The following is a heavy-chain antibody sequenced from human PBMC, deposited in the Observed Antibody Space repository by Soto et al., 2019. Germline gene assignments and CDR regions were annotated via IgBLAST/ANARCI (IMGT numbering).Heavy chain of an antibody. V-gene: IGHV4-59*01. J-gene: IGHJ5*02. D-gene: IGHD1-7*01. CDR3: ARAPSWNYDQ. CDR2: VYYDGRT. Sequence: QVQLRESGPGLVRPSETLSLTCTVAGVSLSGYFWTWIRQPPGMGLEWIGYVYYDGRTNYNPSLKSRVTMSVDTSKRQFSLKLTSVTAADTAVYYCARAPSWNYDQWGQGTLVTVSS. CDR1: GVSLSGYF.